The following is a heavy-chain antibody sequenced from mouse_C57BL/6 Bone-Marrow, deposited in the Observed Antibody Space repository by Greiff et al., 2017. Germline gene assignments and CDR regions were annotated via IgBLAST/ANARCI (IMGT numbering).Heavy chain of an antibody. Sequence: EVQVVESGGGLVQPGGSMKLSCAASGFTFSDAWMDWVRQSPEKGLEWVAEIRNKANNHATYYAESVKGRFTISRDDSKSSVYLQMNSLRAEDTGIYYCTRRQLRYYFDYWGQGTTLTVSS. D-gene: IGHD3-2*02. CDR1: GFTFSDAW. CDR2: IRNKANNHAT. J-gene: IGHJ2*01. CDR3: TRRQLRYYFDY. V-gene: IGHV6-6*01.